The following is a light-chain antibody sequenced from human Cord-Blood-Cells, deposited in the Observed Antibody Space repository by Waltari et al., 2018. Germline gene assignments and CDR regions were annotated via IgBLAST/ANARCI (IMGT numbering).Light chain of an antibody. CDR2: DAS. CDR3: QQRSNWPLT. CDR1: QSVSSY. V-gene: IGKV3-11*01. J-gene: IGKJ4*01. Sequence: EIVLTQSPATLSLSQGERANLSCRASQSVSSYLAWYQQKPGQAPRLLIYDASNRATGIPARFSGSGSGTDFTLTISSLEPEDFAVYYCQQRSNWPLTFGGGTKVEIK.